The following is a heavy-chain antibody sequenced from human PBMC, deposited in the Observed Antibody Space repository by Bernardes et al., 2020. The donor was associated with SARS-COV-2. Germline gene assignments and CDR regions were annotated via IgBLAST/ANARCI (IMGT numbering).Heavy chain of an antibody. D-gene: IGHD1-1*01. CDR2: ISGSGGST. CDR1: GFIFSRNA. J-gene: IGHJ6*02. Sequence: RLSCAASGFIFSRNAMTWVRQAPGKGLEWLSGISGSGGSTYYADSVKGRFTISRNNSKNTLYLEMNSLKAEDTAIYYCAKCVQGSYAMDVWGQGTTVTVAS. CDR3: AKCVQGSYAMDV. V-gene: IGHV3-23*01.